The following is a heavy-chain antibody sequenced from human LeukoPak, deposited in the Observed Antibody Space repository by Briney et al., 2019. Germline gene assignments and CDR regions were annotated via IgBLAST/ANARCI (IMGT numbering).Heavy chain of an antibody. CDR1: GYTFTSYD. CDR3: ARAPQRASHNWFDP. V-gene: IGHV1-8*01. D-gene: IGHD2-2*01. J-gene: IGHJ5*02. Sequence: EASVKVSCKASGYTFTSYDINWVRQATGQGLEWMGWMNPNSGNTGYAQKFQGRVTMTRNTSISTAYMELSSLRSGDTAVYYCARAPQRASHNWFDPWGQGTLVTVSS. CDR2: MNPNSGNT.